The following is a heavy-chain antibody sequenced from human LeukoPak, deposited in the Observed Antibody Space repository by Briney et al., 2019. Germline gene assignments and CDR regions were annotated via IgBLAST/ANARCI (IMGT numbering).Heavy chain of an antibody. CDR3: AKAGSGSYYYWFDP. CDR2: ISGSGGST. J-gene: IGHJ5*02. D-gene: IGHD3-10*01. CDR1: GFTFSSYA. Sequence: GGSLRLSCAASGFTFSSYAMSWVRQAPGKGLEWVSAISGSGGSTYYADSVKGRFTISRDNSKNTPYLQMNSLRAEDTAVYYCAKAGSGSYYYWFDPWGQGTLVTVSS. V-gene: IGHV3-23*01.